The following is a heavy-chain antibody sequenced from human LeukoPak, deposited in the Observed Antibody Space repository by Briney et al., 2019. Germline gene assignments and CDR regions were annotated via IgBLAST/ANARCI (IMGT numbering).Heavy chain of an antibody. CDR2: INPSGGST. CDR1: GYTFNNHY. J-gene: IGHJ4*02. CDR3: ARQGTYSCAIGMGD. Sequence: ALVKVSCKASGYTFNNHYMYWVRQAPGQGLEWMGVINPSGGSTSYAQKFQGRVTMTRDTSTRTVYMEVNSLRSEDTAVDYCARQGTYSCAIGMGDWGQGTLVTVSS. D-gene: IGHD6-19*01. V-gene: IGHV1-46*02.